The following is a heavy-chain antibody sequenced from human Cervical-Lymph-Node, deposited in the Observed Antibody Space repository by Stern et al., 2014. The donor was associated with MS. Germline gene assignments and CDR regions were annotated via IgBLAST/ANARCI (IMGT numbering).Heavy chain of an antibody. CDR1: GFTFSNAW. D-gene: IGHD3/OR15-3a*01. J-gene: IGHJ5*02. CDR3: TTVGLRDP. V-gene: IGHV3-15*01. Sequence: EVQLLESGGGLVKPGGSLRLSCAASGFTFSNAWMNWVRQAPGKGLAWVGHIKSKTDGETTDYAAPVKGRFTISRDDSKNTLYLQMNSLKTEDTAVYYCTTVGLRDPWGQGTFVTVSS. CDR2: IKSKTDGETT.